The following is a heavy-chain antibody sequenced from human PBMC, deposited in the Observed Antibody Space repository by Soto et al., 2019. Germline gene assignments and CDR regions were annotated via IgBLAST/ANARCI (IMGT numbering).Heavy chain of an antibody. J-gene: IGHJ3*01. CDR3: AKLVESGDSFDL. D-gene: IGHD3-10*01. CDR2: ISYDATIQ. Sequence: QALLVESGGGVVQSGTSLRLSCEASGFTFRSHAMHWVRRTPGKGLEWVAVISYDATIQSYADSVKGRFTISRDNSDKTLFLQVHGLRVDDTAVYFCAKLVESGDSFDLWGPGTVVTVSS. CDR1: GFTFRSHA. V-gene: IGHV3-30*18.